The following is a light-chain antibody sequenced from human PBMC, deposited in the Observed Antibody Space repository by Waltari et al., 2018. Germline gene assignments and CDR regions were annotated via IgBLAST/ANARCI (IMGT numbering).Light chain of an antibody. V-gene: IGKV3-20*01. CDR1: QSVYSNF. J-gene: IGKJ3*01. CDR2: AAS. Sequence: ETVLTQSPGTLSLSPGERATLSCRASQSVYSNFLAWYQQKPGQAPSLLNYAASSRATGIPDRFSGSGSGTDFTLTISGLEPEDFAVYYCQQYGNSPRTFGPGTTVEI. CDR3: QQYGNSPRT.